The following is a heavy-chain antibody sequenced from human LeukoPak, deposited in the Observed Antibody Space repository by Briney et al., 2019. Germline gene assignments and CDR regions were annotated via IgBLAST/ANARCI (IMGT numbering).Heavy chain of an antibody. CDR3: ARGTHNWNDVGDTFDY. CDR1: GFTFSSYE. D-gene: IGHD1-20*01. Sequence: PGGSLRLSCAASGFTFSSYEMNWVRQAPGKGLEWVSGINWNGGSTGYADSVKGRFTISRDNAKNSLYLQMNSLRAEDTALYYCARGTHNWNDVGDTFDYWGQGTLVTVSS. J-gene: IGHJ4*02. CDR2: INWNGGST. V-gene: IGHV3-20*04.